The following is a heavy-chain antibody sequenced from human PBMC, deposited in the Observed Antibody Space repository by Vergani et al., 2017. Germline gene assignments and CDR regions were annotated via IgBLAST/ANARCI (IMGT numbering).Heavy chain of an antibody. CDR2: ISYDGSKT. D-gene: IGHD3-16*01. CDR3: ARDVWDCSGISCFLRAGEFYYMDV. V-gene: IGHV3-33*05. CDR1: GFKFSQFG. Sequence: QVQLVESGGGVVQPGTSPRLSCDASGFKFSQFGMHWVRQGPGKGLEWVAFISYDGSKTQYADSEKGRVTISRDNSKNTVGLEMSSLRVDDTATYYCARDVWDCSGISCFLRAGEFYYMDVWGQGTTVTVSS. J-gene: IGHJ6*03.